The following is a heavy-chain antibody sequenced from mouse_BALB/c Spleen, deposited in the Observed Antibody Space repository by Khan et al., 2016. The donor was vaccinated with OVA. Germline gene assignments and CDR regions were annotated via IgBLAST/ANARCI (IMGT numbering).Heavy chain of an antibody. CDR1: GYTFTNFG. D-gene: IGHD2-10*01. J-gene: IGHJ4*01. CDR3: ASPPYFAYAMDY. Sequence: QIQLVQSGPELKKPGETVKISCKASGYTFTNFGMNWVKQAPGKGLEWMGWINTYTGEPTYADDFKGRFAFSMETSASTSYLQINNLKDEDTATHFCASPPYFAYAMDYWGQGTSVTVSS. V-gene: IGHV9-3-1*01. CDR2: INTYTGEP.